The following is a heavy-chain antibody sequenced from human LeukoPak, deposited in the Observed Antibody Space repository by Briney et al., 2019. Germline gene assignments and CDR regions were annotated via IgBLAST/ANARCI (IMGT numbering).Heavy chain of an antibody. Sequence: PGGSLRLSCAASGFTFSSYAMHWVRQAPGKGLEWVAVISYDGSNKYYADSVKGRFTISRDNSKNTLYLQMNSLRAEDTAVYYCARDGALLWFGPVWMDVWGQGTTVTVSS. V-gene: IGHV3-30-3*01. CDR2: ISYDGSNK. J-gene: IGHJ6*02. CDR3: ARDGALLWFGPVWMDV. D-gene: IGHD3-10*01. CDR1: GFTFSSYA.